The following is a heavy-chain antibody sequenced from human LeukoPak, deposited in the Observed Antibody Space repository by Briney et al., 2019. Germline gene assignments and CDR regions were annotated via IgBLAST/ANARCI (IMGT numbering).Heavy chain of an antibody. CDR2: INHSGST. D-gene: IGHD1-14*01. Sequence: SETLSLTCAVYGGSFSGYYWSWIRQPPGKGLEWIGEINHSGSTNYNPSLKSRVTISVDTSKNQFSLKLSSVTAADTAVYYCAGVRPPGAFDIWGQGTMVTVSS. V-gene: IGHV4-34*01. CDR1: GGSFSGYY. J-gene: IGHJ3*02. CDR3: AGVRPPGAFDI.